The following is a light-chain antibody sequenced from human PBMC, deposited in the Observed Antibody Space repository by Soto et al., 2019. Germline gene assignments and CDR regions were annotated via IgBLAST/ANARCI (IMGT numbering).Light chain of an antibody. V-gene: IGKV1-5*03. CDR3: LQYNSHSWT. CDR2: KAS. CDR1: QSISSW. Sequence: DIQMTQSPSTLSASVGDRVTITCRASQSISSWLAWYQHKPGKAPKLLIYKASSLESGVPSRFGGSGSGTEFTLTISTLQPEDFASYYCLQYNSHSWTFGQGTKVEIK. J-gene: IGKJ1*01.